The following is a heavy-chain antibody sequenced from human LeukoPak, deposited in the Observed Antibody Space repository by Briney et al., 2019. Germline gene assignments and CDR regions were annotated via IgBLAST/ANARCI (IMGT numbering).Heavy chain of an antibody. CDR2: ISTSSTTI. V-gene: IGHV3-48*01. Sequence: GGSLRLSCAASGFTFSSYSMNWVRQAPGKGLEWVSYISTSSTTISYADSVKGRFTISRDNAKNSLYLQMNSLRADDTAVYYCASIAVAGTWAFDFRGQGTFVTVSS. D-gene: IGHD6-19*01. CDR3: ASIAVAGTWAFDF. J-gene: IGHJ3*01. CDR1: GFTFSSYS.